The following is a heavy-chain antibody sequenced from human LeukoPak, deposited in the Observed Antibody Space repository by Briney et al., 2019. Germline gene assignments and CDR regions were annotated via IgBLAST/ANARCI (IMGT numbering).Heavy chain of an antibody. CDR3: ARVVRNYYDSSGPYYFDY. V-gene: IGHV3-53*01. J-gene: IGHJ4*02. CDR1: GFTVSSIY. CDR2: IYSGGYT. Sequence: PGGSLRLSCAASGFTVSSIYMSWVRQAPGKGLEWVSVIYSGGYTYYADSVKGRFTISRDNSKNTLYLQMNSLRAEDTAVYYCARVVRNYYDSSGPYYFDYWGQGTLVTVSS. D-gene: IGHD3-22*01.